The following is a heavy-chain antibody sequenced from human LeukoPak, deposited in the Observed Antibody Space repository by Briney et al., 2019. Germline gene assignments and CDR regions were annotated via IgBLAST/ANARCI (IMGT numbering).Heavy chain of an antibody. Sequence: GSLRLSCAASGFTFSSYSMNWIRQPPGKGLEWIGSIYYSGSTYYNPSLKSRVTISVDTSKNQFSLKLSSVTAADTAVYYCARVEGIVLGAFDIWGQGTMVTVSS. CDR1: GFTFSSYS. V-gene: IGHV4-39*07. CDR2: IYYSGST. J-gene: IGHJ3*02. CDR3: ARVEGIVLGAFDI. D-gene: IGHD2-8*02.